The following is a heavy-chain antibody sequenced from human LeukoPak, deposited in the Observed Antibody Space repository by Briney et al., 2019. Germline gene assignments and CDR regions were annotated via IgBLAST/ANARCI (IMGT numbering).Heavy chain of an antibody. V-gene: IGHV4-39*01. CDR3: ARRGYYYGSGSPPYYMDV. Sequence: PSETLSLTCTVSGGSISSSSYYWGWIRQPPGKGLEWIGNIYYSGSTYYNPSLKSRVTISVDTSKNQFSLKLSSVTAADTAVYYCARRGYYYGSGSPPYYMDVWGKGTTVTISS. CDR2: IYYSGST. CDR1: GGSISSSSYY. J-gene: IGHJ6*03. D-gene: IGHD3-10*01.